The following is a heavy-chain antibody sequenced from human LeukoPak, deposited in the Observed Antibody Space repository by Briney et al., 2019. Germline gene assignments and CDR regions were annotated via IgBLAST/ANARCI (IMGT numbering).Heavy chain of an antibody. D-gene: IGHD4-23*01. V-gene: IGHV1-18*01. CDR2: ISAYNGNT. J-gene: IGHJ5*02. Sequence: ASVKVSCKASGYTFTSYGISWVRQAPGQGLEWMGWISAYNGNTNYAQKLQGGVTMTTDTSTSTAYMELRSLRSDDTAVYYCARFGGRVFLGYYGGNPPPPEMYNWFDPWGQGTLVTVSS. CDR3: ARFGGRVFLGYYGGNPPPPEMYNWFDP. CDR1: GYTFTSYG.